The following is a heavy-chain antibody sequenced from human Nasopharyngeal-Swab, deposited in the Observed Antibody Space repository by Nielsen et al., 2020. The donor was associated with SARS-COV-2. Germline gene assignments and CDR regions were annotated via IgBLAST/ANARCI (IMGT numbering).Heavy chain of an antibody. Sequence: GESLKISCSASGFIFSSFPMQWVRQAPGKGLEYISAISSSGANAYYSDSVQGRFTISRDNSINTLYLQMSSLRTEDTAVYYCVKRVGDTPKVTDLDYWGQGTLVTVSS. CDR3: VKRVGDTPKVTDLDY. CDR1: GFIFSSFP. CDR2: ISSSGANA. J-gene: IGHJ4*02. V-gene: IGHV3-64D*08. D-gene: IGHD5-18*01.